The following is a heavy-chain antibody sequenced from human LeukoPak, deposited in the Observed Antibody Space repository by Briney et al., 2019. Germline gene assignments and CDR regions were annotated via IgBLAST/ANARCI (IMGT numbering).Heavy chain of an antibody. CDR3: ARDWRYYGSGTSNAYFDY. V-gene: IGHV3-21*01. J-gene: IGHJ4*02. CDR1: GFTFSSYS. Sequence: GGSLRLSCAASGFTFSSYSMNWVRQAPGKGLEWVSSISSSSSYIYYADSVKGRFTISRDNAKSSLYLQMNSLRAEDTAVYYCARDWRYYGSGTSNAYFDYWGQGTLVTVSS. D-gene: IGHD3-10*01. CDR2: ISSSSSYI.